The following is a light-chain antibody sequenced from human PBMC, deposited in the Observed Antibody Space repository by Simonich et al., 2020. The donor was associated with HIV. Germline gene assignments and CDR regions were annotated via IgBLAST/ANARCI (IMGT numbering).Light chain of an antibody. CDR1: QSVLYNSNSTNY. J-gene: IGKJ1*01. CDR2: WAT. Sequence: DIVMTQSPDSLAVSLGARTTINCKPSQSVLYNSNSTNYLAWYQQKPGQPPKLRIYWATTRESGVPERFSGSGSGTDFTLTINNLQAEDVAVYYCQQYYITPHTFGQGTKVEIK. V-gene: IGKV4-1*01. CDR3: QQYYITPHT.